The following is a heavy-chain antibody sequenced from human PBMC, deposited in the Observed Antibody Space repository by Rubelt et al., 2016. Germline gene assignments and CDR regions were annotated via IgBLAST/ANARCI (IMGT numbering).Heavy chain of an antibody. Sequence: QVQLQQWGAGLLKPSETLSLNCAVYGGSFSDYYWSWIRQSPGKGLEWIGYIYYSGSTNYNPSLKSRVTISVDTSKNQFSWKLSSVTAADTAVYYCASSYLGSYLDYWGQGTLVTVSS. V-gene: IGHV4-34*11. CDR1: GGSFSDYY. J-gene: IGHJ4*02. CDR2: IYYSGST. D-gene: IGHD1-26*01. CDR3: ASSYLGSYLDY.